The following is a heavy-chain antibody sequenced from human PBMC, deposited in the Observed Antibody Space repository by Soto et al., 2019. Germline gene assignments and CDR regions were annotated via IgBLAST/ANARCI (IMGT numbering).Heavy chain of an antibody. CDR3: ARVLGSAFDI. D-gene: IGHD1-26*01. V-gene: IGHV4-59*01. J-gene: IGHJ3*02. CDR2: IYYSGST. CDR1: GGPLSSYY. Sequence: SQILSFTCTVFGGPLSSYYRSWIRQPPGKGLEWIGYIYYSGSTNYNPSLKSRVTISVDTSKNQFSLKLSSVTAADTAVYYCARVLGSAFDILGQGTNVTVS.